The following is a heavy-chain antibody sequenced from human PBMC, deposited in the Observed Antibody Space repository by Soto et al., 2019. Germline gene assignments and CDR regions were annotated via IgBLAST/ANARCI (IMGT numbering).Heavy chain of an antibody. V-gene: IGHV1-18*01. CDR1: GYTFTSYG. Sequence: QVQLVQSGAEVKKPGASVKVSCKASGYTFTSYGISWVRQAPGQGLEWMGWISAYNGNTNYAQKLQGGVTMTTDTSTSTAYMELRSLRSDDTAVYYCARVSCSGGTCYYSDYWGQGTLVTVSS. CDR2: ISAYNGNT. J-gene: IGHJ4*02. D-gene: IGHD2-15*01. CDR3: ARVSCSGGTCYYSDY.